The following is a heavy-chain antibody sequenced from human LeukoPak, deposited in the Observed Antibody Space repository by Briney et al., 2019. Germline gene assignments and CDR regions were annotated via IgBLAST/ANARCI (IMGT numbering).Heavy chain of an antibody. CDR3: ARDDGRYSSSPGGVFDY. Sequence: GGSLRLSCAASGFTFSSYAMHWVRQAPGKGLEWVAVISYDGSNKYYADSVKGRFTISRDNSKNTLYLQMNSLRAEDAAVYYCARDDGRYSSSPGGVFDYWGQGTLVTVSS. J-gene: IGHJ4*02. D-gene: IGHD6-6*01. CDR2: ISYDGSNK. CDR1: GFTFSSYA. V-gene: IGHV3-30-3*01.